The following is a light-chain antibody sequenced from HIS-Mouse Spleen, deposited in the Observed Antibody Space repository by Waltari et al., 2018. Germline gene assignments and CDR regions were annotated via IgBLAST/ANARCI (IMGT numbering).Light chain of an antibody. CDR2: DVS. Sequence: QSALTQPASVSGSPGQSITISCTGTSSDVGGYNYVSWYQQHPGKAPKLMIYDVSNRPSGVSNRFSGSKSGNTASLTISVLQAEDEADYYCSSYTSSSTRVFGGGTKLTVL. CDR3: SSYTSSSTRV. V-gene: IGLV2-14*03. J-gene: IGLJ3*02. CDR1: SSDVGGYNY.